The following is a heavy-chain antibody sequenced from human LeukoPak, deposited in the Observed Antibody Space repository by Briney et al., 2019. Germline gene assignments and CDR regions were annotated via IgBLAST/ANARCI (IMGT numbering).Heavy chain of an antibody. Sequence: GGSLRLSCAGSGFSFSSYSLNWVRQAPGEGLEWVSFIRGSSSYMYYADSVKGRFTISRDNAKNSLYLQMNNLRAEDTAVYYCAREGVGYYLDQWGQGTLVTVSS. CDR3: AREGVGYYLDQ. D-gene: IGHD2-15*01. V-gene: IGHV3-21*01. CDR2: IRGSSSYM. J-gene: IGHJ4*02. CDR1: GFSFSSYS.